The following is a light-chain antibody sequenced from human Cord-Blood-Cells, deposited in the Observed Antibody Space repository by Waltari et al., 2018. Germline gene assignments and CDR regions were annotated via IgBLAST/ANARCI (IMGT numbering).Light chain of an antibody. CDR3: QQYNSYSVT. J-gene: IGKJ4*01. CDR2: KAS. V-gene: IGKV1-5*03. CDR1: QSISSW. Sequence: DIQMTQSPSTLSASVGDRVTITCRASQSISSWLAWYQQKPGKAPNLLIYKASSLESGVPSRFSGSGSGTEFTLTISSLQPDDFATYYCQQYNSYSVTFGGGTKVESK.